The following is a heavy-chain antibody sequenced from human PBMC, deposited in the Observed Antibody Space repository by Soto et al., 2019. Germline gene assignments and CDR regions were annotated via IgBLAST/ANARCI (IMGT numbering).Heavy chain of an antibody. V-gene: IGHV1-3*01. CDR2: INAGNGNT. J-gene: IGHJ4*02. D-gene: IGHD3-9*01. CDR1: GYTFTSYA. CDR3: ASARPLDYDILTGYPY. Sequence: QVQLVQSGAEVKKPGASVKVSCKASGYTFTSYAMHWVRQAPGQRLEWMGWINAGNGNTKYSQKFQGRVTITRDTSASTAYMELSSLRSEDTAVYYCASARPLDYDILTGYPYWGQGTLVTVSS.